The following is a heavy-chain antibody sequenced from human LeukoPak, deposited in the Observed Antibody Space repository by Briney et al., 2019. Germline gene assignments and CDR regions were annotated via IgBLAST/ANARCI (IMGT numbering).Heavy chain of an antibody. CDR3: ARGRYSGTTYYFDY. V-gene: IGHV3-7*03. CDR2: IKKDGSET. J-gene: IGHJ4*02. CDR1: GFTFSTSW. Sequence: PGGSLRLSCAASGFTFSTSWMSRVRQVPGKGLEWVANIKKDGSETYYVDSVKGRFTISRNNAKNSLYLQMNSLRAEDTAMYYCARGRYSGTTYYFDYWGQGTLVTVSS. D-gene: IGHD5-12*01.